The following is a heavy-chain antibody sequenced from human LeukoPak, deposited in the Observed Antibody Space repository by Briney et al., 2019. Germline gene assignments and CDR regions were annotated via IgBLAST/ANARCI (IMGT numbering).Heavy chain of an antibody. CDR2: INHSGST. J-gene: IGHJ5*02. D-gene: IGHD1-1*01. Sequence: SETLSLTCTVSGDSISSSSSYWGWIRQPPGKGLEWIGEINHSGSTNYNPSPKSRATISVDTSKNQFSLKLSSVTAADTAVYYCAIRTGRWFDPWGQGTLVTVSS. CDR3: AIRTGRWFDP. V-gene: IGHV4-39*07. CDR1: GDSISSSSSY.